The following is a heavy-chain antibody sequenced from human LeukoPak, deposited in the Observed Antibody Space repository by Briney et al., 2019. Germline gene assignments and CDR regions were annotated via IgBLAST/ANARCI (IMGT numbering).Heavy chain of an antibody. CDR1: GDSIIDYY. CDR2: VSYSGST. D-gene: IGHD3-3*01. CDR3: AREVGWSGYFQY. J-gene: IGHJ4*02. Sequence: SETLSLTCTVSGDSIIDYYWSWIRQPPGKGLEWIVYVSYSGSTNYSPSLKSRVTISLDTSKNQFSLKLSSATAADTAVYYCAREVGWSGYFQYWGQGTLVTVSS. V-gene: IGHV4-59*12.